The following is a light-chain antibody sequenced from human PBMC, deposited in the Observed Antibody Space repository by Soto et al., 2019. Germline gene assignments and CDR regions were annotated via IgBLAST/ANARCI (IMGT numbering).Light chain of an antibody. CDR1: ESVSYSY. CDR2: DAS. Sequence: EIVLTQSPASMSLSPGERATLSCGASESVSYSYVAWYQLKGGLAPRLLIHDASTRASGIPDRFSGSKSGNDFTLNIRGLEPEDSAVYYCQQYGSSSITFGQGKRLDIK. CDR3: QQYGSSSIT. V-gene: IGKV3D-20*01. J-gene: IGKJ5*01.